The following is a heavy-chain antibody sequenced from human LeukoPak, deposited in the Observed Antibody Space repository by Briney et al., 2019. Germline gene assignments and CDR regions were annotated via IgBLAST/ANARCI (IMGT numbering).Heavy chain of an antibody. Sequence: GGSLRLSCAASGFTVSSNYMSWVRQAPGKGLEWVSVIYSGGSTYYAESVKGRFTISRDNSKNTLFLQMNGLRAEDTAVYYCARGSSGSYDMGYWGQGTLVTVSS. CDR3: ARGSSGSYDMGY. V-gene: IGHV3-66*01. CDR1: GFTVSSNY. CDR2: IYSGGST. D-gene: IGHD1-26*01. J-gene: IGHJ4*02.